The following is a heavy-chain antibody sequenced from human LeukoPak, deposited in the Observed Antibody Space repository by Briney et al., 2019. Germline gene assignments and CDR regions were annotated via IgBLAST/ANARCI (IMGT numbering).Heavy chain of an antibody. J-gene: IGHJ4*02. CDR2: IKQDGSEK. Sequence: GGSLRLSCAASGFTFSQYSINWVRQAPGKGLEWVANIKQDGSEKYYVDSVKGRFTISRDNAKNSLYLQMNSLRAEDTAVYYCAREPSYYSYWGQGTLVTVSS. V-gene: IGHV3-7*01. CDR1: GFTFSQYS. D-gene: IGHD1-26*01. CDR3: AREPSYYSY.